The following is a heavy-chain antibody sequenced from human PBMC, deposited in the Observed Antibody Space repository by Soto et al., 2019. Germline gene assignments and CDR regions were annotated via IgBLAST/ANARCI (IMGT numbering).Heavy chain of an antibody. V-gene: IGHV1-2*04. Sequence: ASVKVSCKASGYTFTGYYMHWVRQAPGQGLEWMGWINPNSGGTNYAQKFQGWVTMTRDTSISTAYMELSRLRSDDTAVYYCARGYGSGNLRPDAFDIWGQGTMVTVSS. CDR3: ARGYGSGNLRPDAFDI. J-gene: IGHJ3*02. CDR2: INPNSGGT. CDR1: GYTFTGYY. D-gene: IGHD3-10*01.